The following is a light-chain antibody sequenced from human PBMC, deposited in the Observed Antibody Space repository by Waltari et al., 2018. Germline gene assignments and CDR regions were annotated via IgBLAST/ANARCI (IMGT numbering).Light chain of an antibody. CDR3: QQRGSWPPA. CDR1: QSVGSY. V-gene: IGKV3-11*01. CDR2: QAS. Sequence: EIVLTQSPATLSLSPGERVTLSCRASQSVGSYLAWYQQQPGQAPRLLIHQASTRAAGIPARFRGSGSGTDFTLTISSLEPEDFAVYYCQQRGSWPPAFGGGTKVEIK. J-gene: IGKJ4*01.